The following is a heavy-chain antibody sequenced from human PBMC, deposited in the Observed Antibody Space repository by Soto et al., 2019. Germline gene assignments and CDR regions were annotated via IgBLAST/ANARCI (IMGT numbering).Heavy chain of an antibody. CDR1: GYTFTSYG. J-gene: IGHJ5*02. CDR2: ISAYNGNT. D-gene: IGHD6-13*01. CDR3: AKYSSSWYVHWLDP. Sequence: ASVKVSCKASGYTFTSYGISWVRQAPGQGLEWMGWISAYNGNTNYAQKLQGRVTMTTDTSTSTAYMELRSLRSDDTAVYYCAKYSSSWYVHWLDPSGHGALVTVSS. V-gene: IGHV1-18*01.